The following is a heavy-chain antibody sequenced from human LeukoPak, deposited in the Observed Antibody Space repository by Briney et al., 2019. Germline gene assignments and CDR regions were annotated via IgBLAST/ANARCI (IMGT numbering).Heavy chain of an antibody. CDR1: GFTFSSYS. Sequence: DPGVSLRLSCAASGFTFSSYSMNWVRQAPGKGLEWVSAISGSGGSTYYADSVKGRFTISRDNSKNTLYLQMNSLRAEDTAVYYCAKDKRYYDFWSGYHHPSFDYWGQGTLVTVSS. V-gene: IGHV3-23*01. D-gene: IGHD3-3*01. CDR2: ISGSGGST. J-gene: IGHJ4*02. CDR3: AKDKRYYDFWSGYHHPSFDY.